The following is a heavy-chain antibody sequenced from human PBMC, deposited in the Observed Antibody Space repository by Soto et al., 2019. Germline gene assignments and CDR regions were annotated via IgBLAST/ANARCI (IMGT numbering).Heavy chain of an antibody. CDR2: IYYSGST. J-gene: IGHJ6*02. D-gene: IGHD3-10*01. CDR1: GGSSSSYY. V-gene: IGHV4-59*01. CDR3: ARGDPLLWFGEKVYYGMDV. Sequence: PLETLSLTCAVSGGSSSSYYWSWIRQPPGKGLEWIGYIYYSGSTNYNPSLKSRVTISVDTSKNQFSLKLSSVTAADTAVYYCARGDPLLWFGEKVYYGMDVWGQGTTVTVSS.